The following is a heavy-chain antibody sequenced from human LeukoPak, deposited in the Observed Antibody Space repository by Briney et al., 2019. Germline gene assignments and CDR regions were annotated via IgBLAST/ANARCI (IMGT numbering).Heavy chain of an antibody. D-gene: IGHD3-3*01. CDR1: GGSISSGDYY. CDR2: TYYSGST. Sequence: PSQTLSLTCTVSGGSISSGDYYWSWIRQPPGKGLEWIGYTYYSGSTYYNPSLKSRVTISVDTSKNQFSLKLSSVTAADTDVYYCARDYEFGSGSRGQLESKDVGGQGNTVTVSS. V-gene: IGHV4-30-4*01. J-gene: IGHJ6*02. CDR3: ARDYEFGSGSRGQLESKDV.